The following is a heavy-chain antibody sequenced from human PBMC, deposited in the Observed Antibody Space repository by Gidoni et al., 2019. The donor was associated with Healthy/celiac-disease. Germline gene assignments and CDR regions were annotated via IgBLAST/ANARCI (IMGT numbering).Heavy chain of an antibody. J-gene: IGHJ3*01. CDR2: ISGSGGST. CDR1: GFPFSSHA. V-gene: IGHV3-23*01. Sequence: EVQLLESGGGLVQPGGSLRLSCAASGFPFSSHAMSWVRQAPGKGLEWVSAISGSGGSTYYADSVKGRFTISRDNSKNTLYLQMNSLRAEDTAVYYCAKDRDIGIVVVTAYGLWGQGTMVTVSS. CDR3: AKDRDIGIVVVTAYGL. D-gene: IGHD2-21*02.